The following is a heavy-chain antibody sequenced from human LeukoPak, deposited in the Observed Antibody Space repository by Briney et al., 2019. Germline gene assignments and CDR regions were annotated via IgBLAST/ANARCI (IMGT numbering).Heavy chain of an antibody. J-gene: IGHJ4*02. V-gene: IGHV3-21*01. CDR2: ISSSSSYI. D-gene: IGHD6-13*01. CDR3: ARWAAAAGTRHLDY. Sequence: GGSLRLSCAASGFTFSSYSMNWVRQAPGKGLEWVSSISSSSSYIYYADSVKGRFTISRDNAKNSLYLQMNSPRAEDTAVYYCARWAAAAGTRHLDYWGQGTLVTVSS. CDR1: GFTFSSYS.